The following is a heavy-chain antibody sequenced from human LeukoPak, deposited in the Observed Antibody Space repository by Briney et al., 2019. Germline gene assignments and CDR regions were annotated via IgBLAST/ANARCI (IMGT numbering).Heavy chain of an antibody. CDR2: ISSSSSYI. CDR3: ASSGYCSGGSCYYAFDI. CDR1: GFTFSSYS. J-gene: IGHJ3*02. D-gene: IGHD2-15*01. Sequence: AGGSLRLSCAASGFTFSSYSMNWVRQAPGKGLEWVSSISSSSSYIYYADSVKGRFTISRDNAKNSLYLQMNSLRAEDTAVYYCASSGYCSGGSCYYAFDIWGQGTMVTVSS. V-gene: IGHV3-21*01.